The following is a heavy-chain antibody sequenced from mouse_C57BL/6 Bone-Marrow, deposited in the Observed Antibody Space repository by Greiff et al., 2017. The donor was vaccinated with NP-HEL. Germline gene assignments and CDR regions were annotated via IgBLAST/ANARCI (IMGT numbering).Heavy chain of an antibody. D-gene: IGHD3-2*02. J-gene: IGHJ4*01. CDR3: ARDSSGLYYYAMDY. V-gene: IGHV3-6*01. CDR2: ISYDGSN. Sequence: VQLKQSGPGLVKPSQSLSLTCSVTGYSITSGYYWNWIRQFPGNKLEWMGYISYDGSNNYNPSLKNRISITRDTSKNQFFLKLNSVTTEDTATYYCARDSSGLYYYAMDYWGQGTSVTVSS. CDR1: GYSITSGYY.